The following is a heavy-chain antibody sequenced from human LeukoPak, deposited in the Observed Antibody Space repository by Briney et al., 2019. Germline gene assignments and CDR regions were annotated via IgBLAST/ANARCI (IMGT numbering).Heavy chain of an antibody. CDR1: GGSISSYF. CDR3: AREGGFDAFDI. Sequence: SETLSLTCTVSGGSISSYFWSWFRQPPGKGLEWIGYISYSGSTYYNPSLKSRVTISVDTSKNQFSLKLSSVTAADTAVYYCAREGGFDAFDIWGQGTMVTVSS. J-gene: IGHJ3*02. CDR2: ISYSGST. V-gene: IGHV4-59*12. D-gene: IGHD1-26*01.